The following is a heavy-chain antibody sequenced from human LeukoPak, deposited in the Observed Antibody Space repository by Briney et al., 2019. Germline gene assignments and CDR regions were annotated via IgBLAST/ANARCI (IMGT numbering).Heavy chain of an antibody. D-gene: IGHD7-27*01. CDR3: VKDLSGAWAFDI. CDR2: ISANGGTT. CDR1: GFTFSTHY. V-gene: IGHV3-64D*09. J-gene: IGHJ3*02. Sequence: AGSLRLSCSASGFTFSTHYMHWVRQAPGKGLEYVSTISANGGTTYYADSVKGRFTISRDNSKNTLYLQMTSLRAEDTAVYYCVKDLSGAWAFDIWGQGTMVDVSS.